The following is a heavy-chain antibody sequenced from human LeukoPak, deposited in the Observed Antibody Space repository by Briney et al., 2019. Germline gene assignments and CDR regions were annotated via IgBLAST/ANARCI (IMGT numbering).Heavy chain of an antibody. D-gene: IGHD2-15*01. CDR1: GLPVSSYA. Sequence: GGSLRLSCSASGLPVSSYAMHWGRQAPRKGLEYVSAISDSGGSTYYAASVKVRFTISRDNSKNTLYLQMSSLRAEDTAVYFCVRGYSFGPYGMDVWGQGTTVTVSS. CDR2: ISDSGGST. J-gene: IGHJ6*02. CDR3: VRGYSFGPYGMDV. V-gene: IGHV3-64D*09.